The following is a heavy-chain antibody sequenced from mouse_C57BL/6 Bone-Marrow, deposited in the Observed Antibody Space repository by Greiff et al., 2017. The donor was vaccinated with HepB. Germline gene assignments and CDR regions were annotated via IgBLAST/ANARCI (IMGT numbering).Heavy chain of an antibody. CDR1: GYTFTSYD. CDR3: ARENISNYWYFDV. CDR2: IYPRDGST. V-gene: IGHV1-85*01. D-gene: IGHD1-3*01. Sequence: QVQLQQSGPELVKPGASVKLSCKASGYTFTSYDINWVKQRPGQGLEWIGWIYPRDGSTKYNEKFKGKATLTVDTSSSTAYMELHSLTSEDSAVYFCARENISNYWYFDVWGTGTTVTVSS. J-gene: IGHJ1*03.